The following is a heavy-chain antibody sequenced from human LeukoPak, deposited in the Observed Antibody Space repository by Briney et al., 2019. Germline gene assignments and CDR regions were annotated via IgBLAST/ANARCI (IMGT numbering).Heavy chain of an antibody. J-gene: IGHJ4*02. CDR1: GGTFSSYA. Sequence: SVKVSCKASGGTFSSYAISWVRQAPGQGLEWMGRIIPILGIANYAQKFQGRVTITADKSTSTAYMELSSLRSEDTAVYYCARERVLVGATLGVIGYYFDYWGQGTLVTVSS. CDR3: ARERVLVGATLGVIGYYFDY. D-gene: IGHD1-26*01. V-gene: IGHV1-69*04. CDR2: IIPILGIA.